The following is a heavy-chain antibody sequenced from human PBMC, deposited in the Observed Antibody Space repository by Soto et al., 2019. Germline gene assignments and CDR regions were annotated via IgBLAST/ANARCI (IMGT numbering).Heavy chain of an antibody. CDR3: ARLDLTYYFDY. V-gene: IGHV4-61*01. Sequence: ASETLSLTCSVSGASVSSVNDYWSWIRQPPGKGLEWIGYIYHSGITNYNPSLKSRVTISLDTSKNQCSLTLTSVTAADTAVYFCARLDLTYYFDYWGQGTPVTV. CDR1: GASVSSVNDY. CDR2: IYHSGIT. J-gene: IGHJ4*02. D-gene: IGHD3-16*01.